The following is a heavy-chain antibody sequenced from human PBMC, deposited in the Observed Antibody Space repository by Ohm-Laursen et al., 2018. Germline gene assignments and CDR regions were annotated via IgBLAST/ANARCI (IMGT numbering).Heavy chain of an antibody. CDR1: GYTFTGYY. D-gene: IGHD3-22*01. Sequence: GSSVKVSCKASGYTFTGYYMHWVRQAPGQGLEWMGWINPNSGGTNYAQKFQGRVTMTRDTSISTAYMELSRLRSDDTAVYYCARPRYYYDSSGYYYILGYWGQGTLVTVSS. J-gene: IGHJ4*02. CDR2: INPNSGGT. CDR3: ARPRYYYDSSGYYYILGY. V-gene: IGHV1-2*02.